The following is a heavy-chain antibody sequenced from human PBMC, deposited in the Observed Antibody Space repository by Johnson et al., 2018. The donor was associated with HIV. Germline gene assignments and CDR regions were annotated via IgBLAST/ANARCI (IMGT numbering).Heavy chain of an antibody. CDR3: ARGGLLWFGHPAD. CDR1: GFTLSTYW. J-gene: IGHJ3*01. CDR2: IKQDGSEK. Sequence: VQLVESGGGLVQPGGSLRLSCAASGFTLSTYWMSWVRQAPGKGLEWVANIKQDGSEKYCVDSVKGRFTISRDNAKNSLYLQMNSLSAEDTAVYYCARGGLLWFGHPADWGQGTMVTVSS. V-gene: IGHV3-7*01. D-gene: IGHD3-10*01.